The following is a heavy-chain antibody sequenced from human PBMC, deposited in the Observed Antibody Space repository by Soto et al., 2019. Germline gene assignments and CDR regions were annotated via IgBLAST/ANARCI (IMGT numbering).Heavy chain of an antibody. V-gene: IGHV4-39*01. D-gene: IGHD1-26*01. CDR2: IYHSGSS. CDR3: ARQWDLPYWFAP. Sequence: QLQLQESGPGLVKPSETLSLACTVSGGSINNSNYYWGWIRQPPGKGLEWIGSIYHSGSSYYNPSLKSRVTFSVDTSKNQFSLNLSFVTAADTAVYYCARQWDLPYWFAPWGQGTLVTVSS. CDR1: GGSINNSNYY. J-gene: IGHJ5*02.